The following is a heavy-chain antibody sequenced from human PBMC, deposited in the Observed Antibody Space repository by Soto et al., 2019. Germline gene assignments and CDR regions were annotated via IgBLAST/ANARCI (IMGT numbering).Heavy chain of an antibody. J-gene: IGHJ4*02. V-gene: IGHV4-30-2*01. CDR3: ARGPPFH. CDR1: GGSIISGGYS. D-gene: IGHD3-16*01. CDR2: IYHSGST. Sequence: TLPITCAVSGGSIISGGYSWSWIRQPPGKGLEWIGYIYHSGSTYYNPSLKSRVTISVDRSKNQFSLKLSSVTAADTAVYYCARGPPFHWGQGTLVTVSS.